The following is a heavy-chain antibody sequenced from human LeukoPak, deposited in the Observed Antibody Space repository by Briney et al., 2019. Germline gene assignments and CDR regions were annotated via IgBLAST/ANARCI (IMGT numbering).Heavy chain of an antibody. CDR2: IYYSRST. D-gene: IGHD4-23*01. CDR1: GGSISSYY. V-gene: IGHV4-59*08. Sequence: SETLSLTCTVSGGSISSYYWSWIRQPPGKGLEWIGYIYYSRSTNYNPSLKSRVTISVDTSKNQFSLKLSSVTAADTAVYYCARQAPISAFSDYGGTNYYYYYGMDVWGQGTTVTVSS. J-gene: IGHJ6*02. CDR3: ARQAPISAFSDYGGTNYYYYYGMDV.